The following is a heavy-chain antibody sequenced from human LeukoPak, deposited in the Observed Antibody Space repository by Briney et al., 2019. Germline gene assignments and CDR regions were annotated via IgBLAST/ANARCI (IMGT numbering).Heavy chain of an antibody. V-gene: IGHV3-23*01. Sequence: GGSLRLSCAASGFIFSSYSMSWVRQAPGMGLEWVSVITGSGGNTYYADSVKGRFTISKDNSKNTAYLQMSSLRVDDTAVYYCAKAASSSWPSYYYGMDVWGQGTTVTVSS. J-gene: IGHJ6*02. CDR2: ITGSGGNT. CDR1: GFIFSSYS. CDR3: AKAASSSWPSYYYGMDV. D-gene: IGHD6-13*01.